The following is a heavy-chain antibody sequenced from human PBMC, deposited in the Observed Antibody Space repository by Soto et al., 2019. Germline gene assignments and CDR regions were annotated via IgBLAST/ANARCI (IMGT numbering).Heavy chain of an antibody. CDR2: IYYSGST. J-gene: IGHJ4*02. CDR3: ARVVVAATGSEVDY. V-gene: IGHV4-61*01. CDR1: GGSVSSGSYY. Sequence: QVQLQESGPGLVKPSETLSLTCTVSGGSVSSGSYYWSWIRQPPGKGLEWIGYIYYSGSTNYNPSLRRRVTISVDTSKNQFSLKVSSVTAADTAVYYCARVVVAATGSEVDYWGQGTLVTVSS. D-gene: IGHD2-15*01.